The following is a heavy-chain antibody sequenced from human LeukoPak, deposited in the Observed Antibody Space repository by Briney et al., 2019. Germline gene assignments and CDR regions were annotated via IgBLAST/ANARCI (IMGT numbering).Heavy chain of an antibody. CDR1: GFTFSSYA. CDR3: VRDLRGHRDDH. V-gene: IGHV3-30*04. Sequence: PGGSLRLSCAASGFTFSSYAMHWVRQAPGKGLEWMAVTPPDGTTKYYADSMKGRFTISRDNSKNTLYLYMSSLRADDTAVCYCVRDLRGHRDDHWGQGTLVIVSS. D-gene: IGHD4-17*01. J-gene: IGHJ4*02. CDR2: TPPDGTTK.